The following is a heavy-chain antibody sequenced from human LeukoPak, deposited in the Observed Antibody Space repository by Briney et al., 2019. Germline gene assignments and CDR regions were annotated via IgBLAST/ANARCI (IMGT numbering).Heavy chain of an antibody. D-gene: IGHD2-15*01. CDR1: GDTFSNYA. J-gene: IGHJ4*02. V-gene: IGHV1-69*06. Sequence: ASVKVSCNASGDTFSNYAINWVRQAPGQGLEWMGGIIPIFGTAEYAQKFQGRVTITADKSTSTAYMELSSLRSEDTAVYYCATTSNWGYCSGGSCYVFDYWGQGTLVTVSS. CDR3: ATTSNWGYCSGGSCYVFDY. CDR2: IIPIFGTA.